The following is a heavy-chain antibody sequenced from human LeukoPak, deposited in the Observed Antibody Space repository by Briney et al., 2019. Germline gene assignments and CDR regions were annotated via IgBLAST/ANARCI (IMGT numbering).Heavy chain of an antibody. CDR1: GASLSSYY. J-gene: IGHJ4*02. D-gene: IGHD6-19*01. V-gene: IGHV4-59*08. CDR3: ARQGGAVAGRAVDY. Sequence: SETLSLTCTVSGASLSSYYWSWIRQPPGKGLEWIGYIYYSGSADYNPSLKSRVTISVDTSKNQFSLRLSSVTAADTAIYYCARQGGAVAGRAVDYWGQGALISVSS. CDR2: IYYSGSA.